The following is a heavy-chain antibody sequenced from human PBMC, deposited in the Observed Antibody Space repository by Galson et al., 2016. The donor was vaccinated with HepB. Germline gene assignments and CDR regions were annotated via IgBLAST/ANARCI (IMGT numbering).Heavy chain of an antibody. CDR2: VYYSGST. V-gene: IGHV4-39*01. D-gene: IGHD1-26*01. Sequence: SETLSLTCTVSGGSISSSHYYCGWIRQPPGKGLEWIGNVYYSGSTYYNPSLKSRVTISVDTSKNQFSLKLTSVTAADTAVYYCATYLGGIVRASAYWGQGTLVTVSS. J-gene: IGHJ4*02. CDR1: GGSISSSHYY. CDR3: ATYLGGIVRASAY.